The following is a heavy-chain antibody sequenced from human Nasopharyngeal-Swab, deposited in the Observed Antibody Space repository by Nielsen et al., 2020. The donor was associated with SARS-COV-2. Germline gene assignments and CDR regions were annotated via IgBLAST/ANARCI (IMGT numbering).Heavy chain of an antibody. CDR1: GFTFSSYS. V-gene: IGHV3-21*01. D-gene: IGHD3-3*01. Sequence: GESLKISCAASGFTFSSYSMNWVRQAPGKGLEWVSSISSSSSYIYYADSVKGRFTISRDNAKNSLYLQMNSLRAEDTAVYYCARDRITIFGVEKPFDCWGQGTLVTVSS. CDR2: ISSSSSYI. J-gene: IGHJ4*02. CDR3: ARDRITIFGVEKPFDC.